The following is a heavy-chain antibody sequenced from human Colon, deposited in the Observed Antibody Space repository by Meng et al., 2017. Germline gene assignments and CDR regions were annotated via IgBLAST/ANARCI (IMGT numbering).Heavy chain of an antibody. Sequence: QVQLQESGPGRVRPSGTLSLTCAVSGASVRSPDHQWGWVRQPPGKGLEWIGYARIDYANTNYNPSLKSRVNVSLDTSKNQFSLNVRSVTAADTAVHYCARDYWGSLDFWGQGILVTVSS. CDR1: GASVRSPDHQ. CDR2: ARIDYANT. CDR3: ARDYWGSLDF. J-gene: IGHJ4*02. V-gene: IGHV4-61*08. D-gene: IGHD3-16*01.